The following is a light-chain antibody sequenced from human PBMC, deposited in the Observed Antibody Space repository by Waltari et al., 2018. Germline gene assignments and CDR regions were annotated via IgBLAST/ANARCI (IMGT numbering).Light chain of an antibody. J-gene: IGLJ3*02. V-gene: IGLV2-8*01. CDR1: SINVGGINY. Sequence: QSALPQPPPASGSPGQSVTTPCPGTSINVGGINYVSGYQQHPGKAPKRMIYEVSKRPSGVPDRFSGSKSGNTASLTVSGLQAEDEADYYCSSYAGSNNLGVFGGGTKLTVL. CDR3: SSYAGSNNLGV. CDR2: EVS.